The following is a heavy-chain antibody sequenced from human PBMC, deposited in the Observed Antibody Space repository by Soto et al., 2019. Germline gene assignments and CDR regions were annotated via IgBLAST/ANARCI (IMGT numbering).Heavy chain of an antibody. CDR2: IYYSGST. CDR1: GGSVSSGSHY. D-gene: IGHD6-19*01. Sequence: QVQLQESGPGLVKPSETLSLTCTVSGGSVSSGSHYWSLIRQPPGKGLEWIGYIYYSGSTNYNPSLKSRVTISVDTSKNQFSLKLSSVTAADTAVYYCASYSSGWYAVSYWGHGTLVTVSS. V-gene: IGHV4-61*01. CDR3: ASYSSGWYAVSY. J-gene: IGHJ4*01.